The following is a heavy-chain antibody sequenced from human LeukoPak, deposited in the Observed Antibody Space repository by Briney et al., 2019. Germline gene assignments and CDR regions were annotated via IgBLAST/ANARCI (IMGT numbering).Heavy chain of an antibody. D-gene: IGHD1-1*01. V-gene: IGHV3-21*01. CDR1: GITFNSYT. J-gene: IGHJ4*02. Sequence: GGSLRLSCAASGITFNSYTMNWVRQAPGKGLEWVSSISSSSSYIYYAASVKGRFTISRDNAKNSLYLQMNRLRAEDTAVYYCARERQLERLAFGKEGSAFDYWGQGALVTVSS. CDR3: ARERQLERLAFGKEGSAFDY. CDR2: ISSSSSYI.